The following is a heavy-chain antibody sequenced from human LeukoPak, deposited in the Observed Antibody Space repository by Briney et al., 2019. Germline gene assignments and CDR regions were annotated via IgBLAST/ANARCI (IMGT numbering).Heavy chain of an antibody. CDR3: ATSDYDILTGYSYYFDY. Sequence: SETLSLTCAVYGGSFSGYYWSWIRQPPGKGLEWNGEINHSGSTNYNPSLKSRVTISVGTSKNQFSLKLSSVTAADTAVYYCATSDYDILTGYSYYFDYWGQGTLVTVSS. J-gene: IGHJ4*02. CDR2: INHSGST. CDR1: GGSFSGYY. V-gene: IGHV4-34*01. D-gene: IGHD3-9*01.